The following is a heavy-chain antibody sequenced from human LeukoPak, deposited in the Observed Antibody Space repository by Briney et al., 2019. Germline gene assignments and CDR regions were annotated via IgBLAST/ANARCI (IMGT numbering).Heavy chain of an antibody. CDR3: AREDIVVVPAAIRSGGMDV. CDR2: INNSGST. D-gene: IGHD2-2*02. J-gene: IGHJ6*04. CDR1: GGSFSGYY. Sequence: SETLSLTCAAYGGSFSGYYWSWIRQPPGKGLEWVWEINNSGSTNYYPSLKSRVSISVDMSKNQFSVKLSSVTAADTAVYYGAREDIVVVPAAIRSGGMDVWGKGTTVTVSA. V-gene: IGHV4-34*01.